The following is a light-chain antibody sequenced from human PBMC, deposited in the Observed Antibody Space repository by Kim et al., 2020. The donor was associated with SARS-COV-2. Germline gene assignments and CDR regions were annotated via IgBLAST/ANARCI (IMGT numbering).Light chain of an antibody. CDR1: SSLVGDYNY. Sequence: QSALTQPASVSGSPGQSITISCTGTSSLVGDYNYVSWYQQHPYKAPKLIIYDVSDRPSGVSTHFSGSKSGNTASLTISGLQAADEADYYCTSYTGADTVVFGGGTQLTVL. CDR2: DVS. V-gene: IGLV2-14*03. CDR3: TSYTGADTVV. J-gene: IGLJ2*01.